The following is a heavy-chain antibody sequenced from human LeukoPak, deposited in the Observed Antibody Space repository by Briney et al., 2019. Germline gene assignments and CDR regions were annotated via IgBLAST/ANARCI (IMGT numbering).Heavy chain of an antibody. CDR1: GGSINTFY. J-gene: IGHJ4*02. Sequence: PSETLSLTCTVSGGSINTFYWNWIRQVPGKGLEWIGEINHRGITNYNPSLKSRVTISVDTSKNQFSLRLRSVTAADTAVYYCARDPTTVITTPYYFDDWGQGTLVTVSS. CDR2: INHRGIT. D-gene: IGHD4-23*01. V-gene: IGHV4-34*01. CDR3: ARDPTTVITTPYYFDD.